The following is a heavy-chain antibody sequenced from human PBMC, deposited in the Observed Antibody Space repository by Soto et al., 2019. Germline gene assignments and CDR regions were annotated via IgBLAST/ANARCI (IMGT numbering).Heavy chain of an antibody. Sequence: EVQLVESGGGLVQPGGSLRLSCAGSGFTFSGYWMHWVRQAPGKGPVWVSRLNPNGTFTTNADSAKGRFTISRDNAKHTVYLQMNRRIADDTAVDYWARVGTSTTYGGLFYNWGQGALVTVSS. CDR3: ARVGTSTTYGGLFYN. D-gene: IGHD2-2*01. CDR2: LNPNGTFT. J-gene: IGHJ4*02. CDR1: GFTFSGYW. V-gene: IGHV3-74*01.